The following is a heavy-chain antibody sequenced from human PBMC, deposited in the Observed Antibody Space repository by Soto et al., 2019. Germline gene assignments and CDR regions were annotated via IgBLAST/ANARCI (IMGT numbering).Heavy chain of an antibody. CDR1: GGSFSAYY. V-gene: IGHV4-34*01. CDR2: INQSGGT. CDR3: ARGSVDTVDSSGFYEY. D-gene: IGHD3-22*01. Sequence: SETLSLTCAVYGGSFSAYYWSWIRQPPGKGLEWIGEINQSGGTSYNPSLKSRVTISVDTSKSQFSLKLTSVTAADRAVYYCARGSVDTVDSSGFYEYWGQRTPVTVSS. J-gene: IGHJ4*02.